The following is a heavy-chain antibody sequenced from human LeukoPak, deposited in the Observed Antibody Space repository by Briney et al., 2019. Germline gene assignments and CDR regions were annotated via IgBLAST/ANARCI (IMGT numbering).Heavy chain of an antibody. D-gene: IGHD3-22*01. Sequence: ASVKVSCKASGYTFTSYGISWVRQAPGQGLEWMGWISAYNGNTNYAQKLQGRVTMTTDTSTCTAYMELRSLRSDDTAVYYCARVSPPHTLNLYYYDSSGYFRGPVTFDYWGQGTLVTVSS. CDR3: ARVSPPHTLNLYYYDSSGYFRGPVTFDY. J-gene: IGHJ4*02. CDR2: ISAYNGNT. V-gene: IGHV1-18*01. CDR1: GYTFTSYG.